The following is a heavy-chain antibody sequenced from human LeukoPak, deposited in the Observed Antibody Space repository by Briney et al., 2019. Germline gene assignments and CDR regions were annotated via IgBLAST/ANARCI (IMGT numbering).Heavy chain of an antibody. CDR1: GFTFSSYE. Sequence: GGSLRLSCAAFGFTFSSYEMNWVRQAPGKGLEWVSYISSSGTTIYYADSVKGRFTISRDNAKNSLYLQMNSLRAEDTAVYYCARASYHTSGCVFDYWGQGTLVTVSS. CDR2: ISSSGTTI. CDR3: ARASYHTSGCVFDY. D-gene: IGHD3-22*01. V-gene: IGHV3-48*03. J-gene: IGHJ4*02.